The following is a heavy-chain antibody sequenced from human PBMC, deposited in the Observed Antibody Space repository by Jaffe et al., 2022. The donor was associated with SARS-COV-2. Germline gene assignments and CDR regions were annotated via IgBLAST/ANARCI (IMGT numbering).Heavy chain of an antibody. J-gene: IGHJ4*02. Sequence: QVQLQESGPGLVKPSETLSLTCTVSGASISSYYWGWIRQPPGKELEWIGYIHYSGSPSYNPSLKSRVTISEDTSKNQFSLKLSSVTAADTAVYYCARDLGYSGYGNFDYWGQGTVVTVSS. CDR1: GASISSYY. V-gene: IGHV4-59*01. D-gene: IGHD5-12*01. CDR3: ARDLGYSGYGNFDY. CDR2: IHYSGSP.